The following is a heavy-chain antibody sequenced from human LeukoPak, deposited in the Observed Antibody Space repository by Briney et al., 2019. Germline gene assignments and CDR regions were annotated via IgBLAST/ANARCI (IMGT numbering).Heavy chain of an antibody. CDR1: GGSISRYY. J-gene: IGHJ4*02. D-gene: IGHD6-19*01. V-gene: IGHV4-59*01. CDR2: IYYSGST. Sequence: SETLSLTCTVSGGSISRYYGSWIRQPPGKGLEWIGYIYYSGSTNYNPPLKERVTISVDTSKNQFSLKLSSVTAADTAVYYCARGRGYSSGSYSHWGQGTLVTVSS. CDR3: ARGRGYSSGSYSH.